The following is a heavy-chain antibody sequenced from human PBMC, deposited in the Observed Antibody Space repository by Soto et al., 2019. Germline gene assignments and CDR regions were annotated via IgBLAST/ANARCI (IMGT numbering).Heavy chain of an antibody. V-gene: IGHV1-18*01. CDR2: ISAYNGNT. Sequence: ASVKVSCKASGYTFTSYGISWVRQAPGQGLEWMGWISAYNGNTNYAQKLQGRVTMTTDTSTNTAYMELRSLRSDDTAVYYCATTEGVDYGDYRDYYYYYYMDVWGKGTTVTVSS. J-gene: IGHJ6*03. CDR3: ATTEGVDYGDYRDYYYYYYMDV. CDR1: GYTFTSYG. D-gene: IGHD4-17*01.